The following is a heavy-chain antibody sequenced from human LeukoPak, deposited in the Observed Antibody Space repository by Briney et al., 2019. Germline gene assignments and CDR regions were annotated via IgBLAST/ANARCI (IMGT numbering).Heavy chain of an antibody. CDR1: GFTFSSYA. D-gene: IGHD1-1*01. CDR3: AKSNWNPFDY. J-gene: IGHJ4*02. V-gene: IGHV3-23*01. Sequence: GGSLRLSCAASGFTFSSYAMSWVRQAPGRGLEWVSAITGSGGSTYYADSVKGRFTISRDNSKNTLYLQMNSLRAEDTAVYYCAKSNWNPFDYWGQGALVTVSS. CDR2: ITGSGGST.